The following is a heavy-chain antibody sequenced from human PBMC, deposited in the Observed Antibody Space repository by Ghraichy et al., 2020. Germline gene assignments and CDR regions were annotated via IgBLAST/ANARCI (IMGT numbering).Heavy chain of an antibody. CDR3: AKNRGSGATRYFYYYMAV. CDR2: IRDDGSDK. V-gene: IGHV3-30*02. D-gene: IGHD1-26*01. J-gene: IGHJ6*03. Sequence: GESLNISCAASGFTFSSFGMHWVRQPPGKGLEWVAFIRDDGSDKYDADSVKGRFTISRDNSKNTLYLQMNSLRPEDTAVYYCAKNRGSGATRYFYYYMAVCSNGTTVTVSS. CDR1: GFTFSSFG.